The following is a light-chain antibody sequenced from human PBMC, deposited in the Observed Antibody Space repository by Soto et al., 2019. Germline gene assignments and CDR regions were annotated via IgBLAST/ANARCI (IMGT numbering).Light chain of an antibody. J-gene: IGKJ1*01. Sequence: DIVLTQSPGTLSLSPGERATLSCRASQSVSSTYLAWYQQKPGQAPRLLFSGASSRATGIPDRFSGGGSGTDFTLTISRLEPEEFAVYYCQQFGNSPITVGQGTKVDIK. CDR2: GAS. CDR3: QQFGNSPIT. V-gene: IGKV3-20*01. CDR1: QSVSSTY.